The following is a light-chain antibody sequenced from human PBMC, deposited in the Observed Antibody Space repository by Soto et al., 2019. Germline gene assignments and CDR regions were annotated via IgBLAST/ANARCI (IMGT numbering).Light chain of an antibody. CDR2: GAS. CDR3: QQFGSSPIT. V-gene: IGKV3-20*01. Sequence: EIVLTQSPGTLSLSPGERATLSCTATQSVSSGFLVWYQQKPGQAPRLLMSGASSGATGIPDRFSGSGSGTDFTLTISRLEPEDFAVYYCQQFGSSPITFGGGTKVDIK. CDR1: QSVSSGF. J-gene: IGKJ4*01.